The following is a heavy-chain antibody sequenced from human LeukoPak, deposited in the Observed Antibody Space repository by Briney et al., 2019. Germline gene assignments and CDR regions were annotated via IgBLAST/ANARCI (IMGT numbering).Heavy chain of an antibody. V-gene: IGHV1-8*03. CDR2: MNPNSGNT. CDR3: ATAAVGATVYFEY. Sequence: ASVKVSCKASGYTFTSYDINWVRQATGQGLEWMGWMNPNSGNTGYAQKFQGRVTITRNTSISTAYMELSSLRSEDTAVYYCATAAVGATVYFEYWGQGTLVTVSS. CDR1: GYTFTSYD. D-gene: IGHD1-26*01. J-gene: IGHJ4*02.